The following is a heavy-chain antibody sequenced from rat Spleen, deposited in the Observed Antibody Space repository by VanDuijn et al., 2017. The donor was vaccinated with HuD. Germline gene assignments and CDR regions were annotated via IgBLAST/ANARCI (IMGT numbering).Heavy chain of an antibody. V-gene: IGHV5-20*01. Sequence: EVQLVESDGGLVQPGRSLKLSCAASGFTFSDYYMAWVRQAPTKGLEWVATISSDGSTTYYRDSVKGRFTISRDNAKRILYLQMDSLRSEDTATYYCTTRDYGYNYWGQGVMVTVSS. CDR2: ISSDGSTT. J-gene: IGHJ2*01. D-gene: IGHD1-9*01. CDR3: TTRDYGYNY. CDR1: GFTFSDYY.